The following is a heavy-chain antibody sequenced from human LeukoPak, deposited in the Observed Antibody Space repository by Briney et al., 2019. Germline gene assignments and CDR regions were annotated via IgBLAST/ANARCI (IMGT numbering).Heavy chain of an antibody. CDR3: AKNPHPVYYDSSGYYGF. Sequence: GGSLRLSCAASGLTFGNYAMSWVRQAPGRGLEWISAISGSGGSTYYADSVKGRFTISRDNSKNTLYLQMNSLRAEDTAVYYCAKNPHPVYYDSSGYYGFWGQGTLVTVSS. D-gene: IGHD3-22*01. J-gene: IGHJ4*02. CDR1: GLTFGNYA. V-gene: IGHV3-23*01. CDR2: ISGSGGST.